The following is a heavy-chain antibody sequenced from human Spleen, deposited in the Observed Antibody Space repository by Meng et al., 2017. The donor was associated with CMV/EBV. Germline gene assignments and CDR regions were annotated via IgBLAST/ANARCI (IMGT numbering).Heavy chain of an antibody. D-gene: IGHD3-22*01. CDR1: GFILSNCG. Sequence: GESLKISCAASGFILSNCGMHWVRQAPGKGLEWVAFIRYDGSDKDYADSVKGRFTISRDNSKNTLYLQMNSLRAEDTAVYYCARDHYYDSSGHYGMDVWGQGTTVTVSS. V-gene: IGHV3-30*02. CDR3: ARDHYYDSSGHYGMDV. CDR2: IRYDGSDK. J-gene: IGHJ6*02.